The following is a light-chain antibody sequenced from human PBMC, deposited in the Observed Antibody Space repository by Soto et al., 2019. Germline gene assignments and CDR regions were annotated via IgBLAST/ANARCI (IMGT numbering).Light chain of an antibody. J-gene: IGKJ4*01. CDR2: GAS. V-gene: IGKV1D-12*01. Sequence: DIQMTQSPSSVSAFVGDRVTITCRASQTISTYLGWYQQKPGRAPKLLMYGASSLQSGVPSRFSGSGSGTDFTLTINNLQPEDFATYYCQQTNNFPLTFGGGTKVEI. CDR1: QTISTY. CDR3: QQTNNFPLT.